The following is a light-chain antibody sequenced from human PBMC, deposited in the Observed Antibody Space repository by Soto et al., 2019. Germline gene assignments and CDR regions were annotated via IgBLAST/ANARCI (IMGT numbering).Light chain of an antibody. CDR3: SSFTTTSTHV. V-gene: IGLV2-14*01. CDR2: EVN. Sequence: CAFTQAAYLYGPHPRSTPMSGTGTRTEMGAYEYVSCLEQHPGKAPKLMISEVNNRPSGVSNRFSGYKSGNTAYPTISGLQVEDEAEYFCSSFTTTSTHVFGTRT. J-gene: IGLJ1*01. CDR1: RTEMGAYEY.